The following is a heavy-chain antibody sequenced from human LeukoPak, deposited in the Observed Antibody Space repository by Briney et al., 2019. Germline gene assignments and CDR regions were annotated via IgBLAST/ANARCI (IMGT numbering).Heavy chain of an antibody. V-gene: IGHV3-7*01. CDR2: IWHDGSAK. D-gene: IGHD3-22*01. CDR1: GFTFSSNG. Sequence: GGSLRLSCAASGFTFSSNGMSWVRQAPGKGLEWVANIWHDGSAKYYVDSVKGRFIISRDNAKNSLFLQMNSLRAEDTAVYYCAREGLDDAFDIWGQGTMVTVSS. J-gene: IGHJ3*02. CDR3: AREGLDDAFDI.